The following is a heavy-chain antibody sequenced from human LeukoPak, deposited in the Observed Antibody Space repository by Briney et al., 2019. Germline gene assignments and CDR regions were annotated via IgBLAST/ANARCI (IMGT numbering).Heavy chain of an antibody. CDR2: IYYSGST. CDR3: ARESVGEDAFDI. D-gene: IGHD1-26*01. Sequence: KASETLSLTCTVSGDFISSYYWSWIRQPPGRGLEWIGYIYYSGSTNYNPSLKSRVTISVDMSKNYFSVKLSSVTAADTALYYCARESVGEDAFDIWGQGTMVTVSS. V-gene: IGHV4-59*01. CDR1: GDFISSYY. J-gene: IGHJ3*02.